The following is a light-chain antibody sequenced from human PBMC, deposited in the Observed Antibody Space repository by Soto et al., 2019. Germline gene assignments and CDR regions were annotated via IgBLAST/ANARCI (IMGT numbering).Light chain of an antibody. CDR1: QSISSW. Sequence: DIQMTQSPSTLSASVGDRVTITCRASQSISSWLAWYQQKPGKAPKLLIYDASSLESGVPSRFSGSGSGTEFTLTISSLQPDDFATYYCQQYNSYLFTFGPVNKVDI. CDR3: QQYNSYLFT. CDR2: DAS. J-gene: IGKJ3*01. V-gene: IGKV1-5*01.